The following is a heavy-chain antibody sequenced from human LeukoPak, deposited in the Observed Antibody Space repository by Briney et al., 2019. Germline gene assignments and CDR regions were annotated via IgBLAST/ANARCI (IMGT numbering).Heavy chain of an antibody. CDR2: ISSSGSTI. J-gene: IGHJ2*01. D-gene: IGHD6-19*01. CDR3: AKDIAVAGMTFWYFDL. CDR1: GFTFSTYS. Sequence: GGSLRLSCAASGFTFSTYSMNWVRQAPGKGLEWVSYISSSGSTIYYADSVKGRFTISRDNAKNSLYLQMNSLRAEDTALYYCAKDIAVAGMTFWYFDLWGRGTLVTVSS. V-gene: IGHV3-48*04.